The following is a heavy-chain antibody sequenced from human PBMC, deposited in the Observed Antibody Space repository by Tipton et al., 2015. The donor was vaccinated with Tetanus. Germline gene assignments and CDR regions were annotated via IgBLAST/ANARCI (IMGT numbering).Heavy chain of an antibody. CDR1: GGSITSGTYY. Sequence: TLSLTCTVSGGSITSGTYYWGWIRQPPGKGLEWIGNIYYSGSIYYNSPLKSRVTISLDTSKNQFSLKMTSVTAADTAVYYCARQADNWFDPWGQGILVAVSS. V-gene: IGHV4-39*01. CDR3: ARQADNWFDP. J-gene: IGHJ5*02. CDR2: IYYSGSI.